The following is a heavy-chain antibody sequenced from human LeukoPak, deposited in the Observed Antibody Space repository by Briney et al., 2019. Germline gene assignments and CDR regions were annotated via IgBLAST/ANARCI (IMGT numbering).Heavy chain of an antibody. V-gene: IGHV3-21*01. D-gene: IGHD3-22*01. CDR2: ISSSSSYI. CDR1: GFTFSSYS. Sequence: PGGSLRLSCAASGFTFSSYSMNWVRQAPGKGLEWVSSISSSSSYIYYADSVKGRFTISRDNAKNSLYLQMNSLRAEDTAVYYCARDRGYYYDSSGYREFDYWGQGTLVTVSS. J-gene: IGHJ4*02. CDR3: ARDRGYYYDSSGYREFDY.